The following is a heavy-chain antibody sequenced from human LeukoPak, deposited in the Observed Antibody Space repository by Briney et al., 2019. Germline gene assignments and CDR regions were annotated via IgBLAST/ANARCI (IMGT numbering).Heavy chain of an antibody. CDR1: GGSISSGGYY. Sequence: PSETLSLTCTVSGGSISSGGYYWSWIRQHPGKGLEWIGYIYYSGSTYYNPSLKSRVTISVDTSKNQFSLKLSSVTAADTAVYYCARVGYYYDSSGYLLYYFDCWGQGTLVTVSS. V-gene: IGHV4-31*03. CDR3: ARVGYYYDSSGYLLYYFDC. J-gene: IGHJ4*02. CDR2: IYYSGST. D-gene: IGHD3-22*01.